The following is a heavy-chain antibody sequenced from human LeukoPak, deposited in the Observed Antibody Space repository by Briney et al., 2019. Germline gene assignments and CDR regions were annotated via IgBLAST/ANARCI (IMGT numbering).Heavy chain of an antibody. J-gene: IGHJ4*02. CDR2: IYHSGST. CDR1: GGSISSSNW. Sequence: SGTLSLTCAVSGGSISSSNWWSWVRQPPGKGLEWIGEIYHSGSTNYNPSLKSRVTISVDKSKNQFSLKLSSVTAADTAVYYCARRGTYYYDSSGYLYYFDYWGQGTLVTVSS. D-gene: IGHD3-22*01. V-gene: IGHV4-4*02. CDR3: ARRGTYYYDSSGYLYYFDY.